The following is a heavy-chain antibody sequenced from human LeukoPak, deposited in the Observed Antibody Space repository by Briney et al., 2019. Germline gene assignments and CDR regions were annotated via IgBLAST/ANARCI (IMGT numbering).Heavy chain of an antibody. V-gene: IGHV3-21*01. J-gene: IGHJ4*02. CDR3: TRDPDSSGWTDY. CDR2: ISSTSSYI. Sequence: PGGSLRLSCVASGFTFSTYSMNWVRQAPGRGLEWVSSISSTSSYIYYTDSVKGRFTVSRDNAKNSLNLQMNSLRAEDTAVYYCTRDPDSSGWTDYWGQGTLVTVSS. CDR1: GFTFSTYS. D-gene: IGHD6-19*01.